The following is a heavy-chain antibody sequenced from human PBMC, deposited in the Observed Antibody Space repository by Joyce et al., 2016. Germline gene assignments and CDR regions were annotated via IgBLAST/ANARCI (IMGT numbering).Heavy chain of an antibody. CDR2: SSWGTKAR. CDR3: ARDGAVPYIRYYYGMDV. Sequence: EVQLVESGGGLVQPGGSLRLSCAASGFTFSTYSINWVRQAPGKGLEWVSYSSWGTKARYYADSVKGRFTISRDDAKSSLYLQMNSLRVDDTAVYYCARDGAVPYIRYYYGMDVWGQGTTVTVSS. D-gene: IGHD2-2*02. J-gene: IGHJ6*02. V-gene: IGHV3-48*04. CDR1: GFTFSTYS.